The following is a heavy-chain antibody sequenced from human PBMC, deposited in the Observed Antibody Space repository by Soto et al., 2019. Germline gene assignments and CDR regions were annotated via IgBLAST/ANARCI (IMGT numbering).Heavy chain of an antibody. CDR2: IIPLFGTT. Sequence: GASVKVSCKASGDTFSSYAVSWVRQAPGQGLEWMGGIIPLFGTTSYAQKFQGRVTITADESTNTAYMELSSLRSEDTAVYYCARETGTLYYYYYGMDVWGQGTTVTVSS. CDR3: ARETGTLYYYYYGMDV. J-gene: IGHJ6*02. V-gene: IGHV1-69*13. D-gene: IGHD1-7*01. CDR1: GDTFSSYA.